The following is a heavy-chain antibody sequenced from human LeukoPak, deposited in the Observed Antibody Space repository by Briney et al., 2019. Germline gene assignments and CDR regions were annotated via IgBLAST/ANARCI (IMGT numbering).Heavy chain of an antibody. D-gene: IGHD3-22*01. CDR1: GGTFSSYA. J-gene: IGHJ6*02. V-gene: IGHV1-69*13. CDR2: IIPIFGTA. Sequence: ASVKVSCKASGGTFSSYAISWVRQAPGQGLEWMGGIIPIFGTANYAQKFQGRVTITADESTSTAYMELSSLRSEDTAVYYCARIYDSSGYYSSYYYGMDVWGQGTTATVSS. CDR3: ARIYDSSGYYSSYYYGMDV.